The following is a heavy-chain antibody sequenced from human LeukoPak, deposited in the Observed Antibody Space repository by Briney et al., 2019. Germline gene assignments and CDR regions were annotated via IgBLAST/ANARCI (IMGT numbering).Heavy chain of an antibody. D-gene: IGHD3-22*01. CDR2: IYSGGST. Sequence: GSLRLSCAASGFTLSSNYMSWVRQAPGKGLEWVSVIYSGGSTYYADSVKGRFTISRDNSKNTLYLQMNSLRAEDTAVYYCARESTYYYDSSGDAFDIWGQGTMVTVSS. CDR1: GFTLSSNY. CDR3: ARESTYYYDSSGDAFDI. J-gene: IGHJ3*02. V-gene: IGHV3-53*01.